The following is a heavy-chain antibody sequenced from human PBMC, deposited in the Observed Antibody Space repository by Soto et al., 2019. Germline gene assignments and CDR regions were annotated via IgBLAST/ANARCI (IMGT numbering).Heavy chain of an antibody. Sequence: GGSLRLSCAASGFTFSTYVMSWIRQPPGKGLEWVSALVGSSTDTYYAASVRGRFTISRDNSKNTLYLQMNSLRDEDTAVYYCAKGSASARPYYFDYWGQGTLVTVSS. CDR3: AKGSASARPYYFDY. V-gene: IGHV3-23*01. CDR2: LVGSSTDT. D-gene: IGHD6-6*01. J-gene: IGHJ4*02. CDR1: GFTFSTYV.